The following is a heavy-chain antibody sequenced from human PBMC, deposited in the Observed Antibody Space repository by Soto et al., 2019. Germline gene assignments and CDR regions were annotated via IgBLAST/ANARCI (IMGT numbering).Heavy chain of an antibody. CDR3: ARGDPGYSYGKVDL. CDR1: GVTFSSYA. V-gene: IGHV3-30-3*01. D-gene: IGHD5-18*01. CDR2: ISYDGSNK. J-gene: IGHJ5*02. Sequence: GGSLRLSCAASGVTFSSYAMHWVRQAPGKGLEWVAVISYDGSNKYYADSVKGRFTISRDNSKNTLYLQMNSLRAEDAGVYFCARGDPGYSYGKVDLWGQGTLVTVSS.